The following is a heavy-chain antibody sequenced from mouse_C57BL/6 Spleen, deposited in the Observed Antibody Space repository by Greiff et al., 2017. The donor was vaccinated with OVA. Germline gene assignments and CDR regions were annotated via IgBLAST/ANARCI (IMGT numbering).Heavy chain of an antibody. CDR3: ARWTGYYAMDY. J-gene: IGHJ4*01. Sequence: QVQLQQPGAELVKPGASVKMSCKASGYNFTSYWITWVKQRPGQGLEWIGDIYPGSGSTKYNEKFKSKATLTVDTSSSTAYMQLSSLTSEDSAVYYCARWTGYYAMDYWGQGTSVTVSS. CDR2: IYPGSGST. CDR1: GYNFTSYW. V-gene: IGHV1-55*01. D-gene: IGHD4-1*01.